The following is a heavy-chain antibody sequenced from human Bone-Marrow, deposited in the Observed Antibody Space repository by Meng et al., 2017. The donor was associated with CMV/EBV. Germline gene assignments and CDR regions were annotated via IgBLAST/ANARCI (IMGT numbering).Heavy chain of an antibody. Sequence: ASVKVSCKASGYTFTDFYIHWLRQAPGQGLEWMGWINPNSGGTNYAQKFQGRVTMTRDTSISTAYMELSRLRSDDTAVYYCASCPPVTIFGVVIIRDCYYGMDVWGQGTTVTVSS. V-gene: IGHV1-2*02. J-gene: IGHJ6*02. D-gene: IGHD3-3*01. CDR3: ASCPPVTIFGVVIIRDCYYGMDV. CDR2: INPNSGGT. CDR1: GYTFTDFY.